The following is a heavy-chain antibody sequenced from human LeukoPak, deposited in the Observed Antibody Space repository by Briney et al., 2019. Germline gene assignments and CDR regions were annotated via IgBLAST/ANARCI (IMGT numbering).Heavy chain of an antibody. Sequence: SETLSLTCAVYGGSFSGYYWSWIRQPPGKGLEWIGEINHSGSTNYNPSLKSRVTMSVDTSKNQFSLKLSSVTAADTAVYYCARVLVGATDAFDIWGQGTMVTVSS. V-gene: IGHV4-34*01. CDR3: ARVLVGATDAFDI. CDR1: GGSFSGYY. J-gene: IGHJ3*02. D-gene: IGHD1-26*01. CDR2: INHSGST.